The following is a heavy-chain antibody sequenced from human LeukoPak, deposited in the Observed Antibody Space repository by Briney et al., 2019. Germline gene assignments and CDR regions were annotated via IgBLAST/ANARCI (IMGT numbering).Heavy chain of an antibody. Sequence: PSETLSLTCAVYGGSFSGYYWSWIRQPPEKGLEWIGEINHSGSTNYNPSLKSRVTISVDTSKNQFSLKLSSVTAADTAVYYCARQSPLLDYGGPLDAFDIWGQGTMVTVSS. CDR3: ARQSPLLDYGGPLDAFDI. CDR1: GGSFSGYY. D-gene: IGHD4-23*01. J-gene: IGHJ3*02. CDR2: INHSGST. V-gene: IGHV4-34*01.